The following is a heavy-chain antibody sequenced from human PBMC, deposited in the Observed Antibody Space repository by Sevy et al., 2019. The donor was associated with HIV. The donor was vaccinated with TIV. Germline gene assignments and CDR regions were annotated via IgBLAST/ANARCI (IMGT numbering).Heavy chain of an antibody. Sequence: GGSLRLSCAASGFTFSSYSMNWVRQAPGKGLEWVSSISSSSSYIYYADSVKGRFTISRDNAKNSLYLQMNSLRAEDRAVYYCARDKGIVSRASPLDYWGQGTLVTVSS. J-gene: IGHJ4*02. V-gene: IGHV3-21*01. CDR2: ISSSSSYI. D-gene: IGHD1-26*01. CDR3: ARDKGIVSRASPLDY. CDR1: GFTFSSYS.